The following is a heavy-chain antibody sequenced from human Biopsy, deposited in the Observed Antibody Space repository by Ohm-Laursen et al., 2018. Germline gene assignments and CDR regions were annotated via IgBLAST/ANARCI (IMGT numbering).Heavy chain of an antibody. D-gene: IGHD3-3*01. CDR2: LSSRGSNI. CDR3: ARFPDFWSGYYVDA. J-gene: IGHJ5*02. V-gene: IGHV3-11*01. CDR1: GFTFSDYY. Sequence: SLRLSCAASGFTFSDYYMSWIRQAPGKGLEWISYLSSRGSNIYDADSVKGRFTVTRDNANNSLFLQMNSLRVEDTAVYYCARFPDFWSGYYVDAWGQGTLVTVSS.